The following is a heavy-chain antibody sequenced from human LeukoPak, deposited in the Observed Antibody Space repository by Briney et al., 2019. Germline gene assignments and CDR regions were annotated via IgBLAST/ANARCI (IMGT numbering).Heavy chain of an antibody. CDR3: AREPGLRYFDWLLYHYYYYYGMDV. Sequence: PGGSPRLSCAASGFTFSSYGMHWVRQAPGKGLEWVAVICYNGSNKYYADSVKGRFTISRDKSKNTLYLQMNSLRAEDTAVYYCAREPGLRYFDWLLYHYYYYYGMDVWGQGTTVTVSS. D-gene: IGHD3-9*01. V-gene: IGHV3-33*01. CDR2: ICYNGSNK. CDR1: GFTFSSYG. J-gene: IGHJ6*02.